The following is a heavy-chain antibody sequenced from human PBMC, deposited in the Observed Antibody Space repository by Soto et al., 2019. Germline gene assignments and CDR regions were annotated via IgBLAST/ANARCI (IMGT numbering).Heavy chain of an antibody. CDR1: GFTFTNYA. V-gene: IGHV3-23*01. Sequence: PGGSLRLSCAASGFTFTNYAMNWVRQAPGKGLEWVSVISGKGGNAYYADSVKGRFTISKDNSNNMVYLQMNSLRAEDTAKYYCVKEGSGWYSRGPLDFWGRGTMVTVSS. CDR2: ISGKGGNA. D-gene: IGHD6-19*01. CDR3: VKEGSGWYSRGPLDF. J-gene: IGHJ3*01.